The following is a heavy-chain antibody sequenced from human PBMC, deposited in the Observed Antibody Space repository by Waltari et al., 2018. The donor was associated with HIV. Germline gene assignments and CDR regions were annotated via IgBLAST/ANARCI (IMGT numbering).Heavy chain of an antibody. J-gene: IGHJ4*02. CDR2: LNSDGSSR. CDR1: GFSVSNHR. D-gene: IGHD2-15*01. CDR3: ARASHYIEFSTFDGDYYFDV. V-gene: IGHV3-74*01. Sequence: VQLVESGGGSIKTGGSLRLPCTASGFSVSNHRMDWVPHGPGKGLVWVARLNSDGSSRNYADAVKGRFVISRDNARNTVYLQLNSLRVEDTAMYFCARASHYIEFSTFDGDYYFDVWGRGTRVAVSS.